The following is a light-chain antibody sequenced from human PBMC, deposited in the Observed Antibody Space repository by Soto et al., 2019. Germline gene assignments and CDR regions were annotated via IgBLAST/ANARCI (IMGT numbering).Light chain of an antibody. CDR3: SSYTSSSTPV. Sequence: QSVLTQPVSVSGSPGQSITISCTGTSSDVGAYGYVSWYQQHPDKAPKLMIYEVSYRPPGVSNRFSGSKSVNTATLTISGLQAEDEADYYCSSYTSSSTPVFGTGTKLTVL. CDR1: SSDVGAYGY. V-gene: IGLV2-14*03. J-gene: IGLJ1*01. CDR2: EVS.